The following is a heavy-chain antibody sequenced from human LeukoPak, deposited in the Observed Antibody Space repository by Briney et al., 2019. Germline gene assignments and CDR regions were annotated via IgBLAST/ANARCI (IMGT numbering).Heavy chain of an antibody. V-gene: IGHV3-30*18. CDR1: GFTFSDYA. CDR2: ISYDGSDR. D-gene: IGHD1-7*01. Sequence: GGSLRLSCAVSGFTFSDYAMHWVRQAPGKGLDWVALISYDGSDRYYADSVKGRFTISRDNSKNTLYLQMNSLRPEDTAVYYCAKVRVVFNWNYAYYFDYWGQGTLVTVSS. J-gene: IGHJ4*02. CDR3: AKVRVVFNWNYAYYFDY.